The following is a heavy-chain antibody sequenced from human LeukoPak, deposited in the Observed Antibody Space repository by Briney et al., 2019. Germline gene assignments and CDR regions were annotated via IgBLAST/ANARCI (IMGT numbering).Heavy chain of an antibody. V-gene: IGHV3-7*03. CDR2: IKQDETEK. CDR1: GFTFSNFW. Sequence: GGSLRLSCTASGFTFSNFWMGWVRQAPGKGLEWVANIKQDETEKFYLGSVKGRFTISRDNAKNSLYLQMNSLRVEDTALYYCVKDGVAVAGQGYFDYWGQGTLVTVSS. D-gene: IGHD6-19*01. CDR3: VKDGVAVAGQGYFDY. J-gene: IGHJ4*02.